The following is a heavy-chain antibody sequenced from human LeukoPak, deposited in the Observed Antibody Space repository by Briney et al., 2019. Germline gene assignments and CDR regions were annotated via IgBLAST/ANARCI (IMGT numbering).Heavy chain of an antibody. D-gene: IGHD3-22*01. CDR3: AREAHPDYYDSSGYYRYYFDY. CDR1: GFTFSSYG. CDR2: ISGSGGST. J-gene: IGHJ4*02. V-gene: IGHV3-23*01. Sequence: GGSLRLSCAACGFTFSSYGMSWVRQAPGKGLEWVSAISGSGGSTYYADSVKGRSTISRDNSKNTLYLQMNSLRAEDTAVYYCAREAHPDYYDSSGYYRYYFDYWGQGTLVTVSS.